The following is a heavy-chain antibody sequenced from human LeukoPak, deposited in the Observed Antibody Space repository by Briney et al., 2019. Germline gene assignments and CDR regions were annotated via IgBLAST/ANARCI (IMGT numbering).Heavy chain of an antibody. CDR1: GGSISSGSYY. Sequence: SQTLSLTXTVSGGSISSGSYYWSWIRQPAGKGLEWIGRIYTSGSTNYNPSLKSRVTISVDTSKNQFSLKLSSVTAADTAVYYCASTALESIAARPDYYYYMDVWGKGTTVTVSS. D-gene: IGHD6-6*01. CDR2: IYTSGST. CDR3: ASTALESIAARPDYYYYMDV. V-gene: IGHV4-61*02. J-gene: IGHJ6*03.